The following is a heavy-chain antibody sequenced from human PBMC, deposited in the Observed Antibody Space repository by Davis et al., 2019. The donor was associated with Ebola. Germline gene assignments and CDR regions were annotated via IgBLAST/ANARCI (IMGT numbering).Heavy chain of an antibody. J-gene: IGHJ4*02. CDR2: IDPTTGRT. Sequence: ASVKVSCKASGYTFTTSNMHWVRQALGQGLEWMGIIDPTTGRTTYAQKFQGRVTMTTDTSTTTVYMELSSLRSEDTAVYHCAKGLGYCTSTSCHSLFDDWGQGTLVTVSS. CDR3: AKGLGYCTSTSCHSLFDD. D-gene: IGHD2-2*02. V-gene: IGHV1-46*01. CDR1: GYTFTTSN.